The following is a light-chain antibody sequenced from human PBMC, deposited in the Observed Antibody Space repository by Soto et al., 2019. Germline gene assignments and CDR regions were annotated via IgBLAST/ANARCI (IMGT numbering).Light chain of an antibody. Sequence: DIKMTQSPSSLSASIGDRVTILCQASHDISDYLNWYHQKPGKAPELLIYDASNLQTGVPSRFSGRGSGTNFFLTISGLQPEDIGTYYCQQYDNLICTFGPGTKV. J-gene: IGKJ3*01. V-gene: IGKV1-33*01. CDR2: DAS. CDR3: QQYDNLICT. CDR1: HDISDY.